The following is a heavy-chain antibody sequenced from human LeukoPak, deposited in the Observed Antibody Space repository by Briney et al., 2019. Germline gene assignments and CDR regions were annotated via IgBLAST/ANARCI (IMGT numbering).Heavy chain of an antibody. D-gene: IGHD3-9*01. CDR1: VGTLSSYA. CDR3: ASVIAHYDILTGYYTRMRGYFDY. CDR2: IIPIFGSA. J-gene: IGHJ4*02. Sequence: SVKVSRKASVGTLSSYASSWVRQAPGQGLEWMGGIIPIFGSANYAQKFQGRVTITADESTSTAYMELSSLRSEDTAVYYCASVIAHYDILTGYYTRMRGYFDYWGQGTLVTVSS. V-gene: IGHV1-69*13.